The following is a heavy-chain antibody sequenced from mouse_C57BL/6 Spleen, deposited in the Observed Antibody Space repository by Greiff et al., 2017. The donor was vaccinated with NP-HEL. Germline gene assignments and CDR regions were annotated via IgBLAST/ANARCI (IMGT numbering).Heavy chain of an antibody. J-gene: IGHJ4*01. CDR3: ARSGAMDY. CDR2: ITPNNGGT. V-gene: IGHV1-26*01. CDR1: GYTFTDYY. Sequence: VQLQQSGPELVKPGASVKISCKASGYTFTDYYMNWVKQSPGQSLEWIGDITPNNGGTSSNQKFQGTATLTVDKSSSTAYMELRSLTSEDSAVYYCARSGAMDYWGQGTSVTVSS. D-gene: IGHD3-2*02.